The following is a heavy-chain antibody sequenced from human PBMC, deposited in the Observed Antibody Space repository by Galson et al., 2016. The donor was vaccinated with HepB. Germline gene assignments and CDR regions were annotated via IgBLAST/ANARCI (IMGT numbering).Heavy chain of an antibody. CDR3: ARSVEGHFDY. CDR2: ISIYRTI. D-gene: IGHD1-1*01. V-gene: IGHV3-48*04. Sequence: SLRLSCAASGFTFSTYTMNWVRQAPGKGLEWVSYISIYRTIYYADSVKGRFTISRDNARNSLYLQMNTLRADDTAVYYCARSVEGHFDYWGQGILVTVSS. J-gene: IGHJ4*02. CDR1: GFTFSTYT.